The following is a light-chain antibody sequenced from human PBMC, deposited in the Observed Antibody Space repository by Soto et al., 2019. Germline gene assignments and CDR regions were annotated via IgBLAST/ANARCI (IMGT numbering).Light chain of an antibody. CDR2: GAS. CDR1: QSVSSSY. V-gene: IGKV3-20*01. CDR3: QQYGSSLWT. Sequence: ETVLTQSPGTLSLSLGDRATLSCRASQSVSSSYLAWYQQKPGQAPRLLIYGASSRATGIPDRFSGSGSGTDFTLTISRLEPEDFAVYYCQQYGSSLWTFGQGTKVDIK. J-gene: IGKJ1*01.